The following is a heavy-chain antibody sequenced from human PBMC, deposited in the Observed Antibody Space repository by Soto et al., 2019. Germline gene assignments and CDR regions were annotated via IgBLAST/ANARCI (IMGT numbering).Heavy chain of an antibody. Sequence: SVKVSCKASGGTFSSYTISWVRQAPGQGLEWMGRIIPILGIANYAQKFKGRVTITADKSTSTAYMELSSLRFEDTAVYFCARDEGYCSSTSCYGNWFDPWGQGTLVTVSS. CDR2: IIPILGIA. J-gene: IGHJ5*02. V-gene: IGHV1-69*04. D-gene: IGHD2-2*01. CDR3: ARDEGYCSSTSCYGNWFDP. CDR1: GGTFSSYT.